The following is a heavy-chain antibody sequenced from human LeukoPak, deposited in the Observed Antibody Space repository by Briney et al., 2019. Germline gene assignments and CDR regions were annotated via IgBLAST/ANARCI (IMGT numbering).Heavy chain of an antibody. J-gene: IGHJ4*02. CDR3: ARDINGSWSGGGGYGEI. V-gene: IGHV3-66*02. Sequence: GGSPRLSCAASGFTVSSNYMSWVRQAPGKGLEWVSVIYSGGSTYYADSVKGRFTISRDNSKNTLYLKMNSLRAEDTAVYYCARDINGSWSGGGGYGEIWGQGTLVTVSS. CDR2: IYSGGST. D-gene: IGHD5-12*01. CDR1: GFTVSSNY.